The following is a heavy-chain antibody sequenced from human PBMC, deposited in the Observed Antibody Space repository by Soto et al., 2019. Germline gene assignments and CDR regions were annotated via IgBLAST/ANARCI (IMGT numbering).Heavy chain of an antibody. D-gene: IGHD4-17*01. J-gene: IGHJ2*01. CDR1: GYTFTTYY. Sequence: QVQLVQSGAEVKKPGASVEVSCKASGYTFTTYYIHWVRHAPGQGLEWMGVINPGGVSTKYAQQDPDRVTITSYTSTSTVYMDLSRMRSEDTAVYFCARGGNGDNVGYWYFDLWGRGTLVNVSP. CDR3: ARGGNGDNVGYWYFDL. CDR2: INPGGVST. V-gene: IGHV1-46*01.